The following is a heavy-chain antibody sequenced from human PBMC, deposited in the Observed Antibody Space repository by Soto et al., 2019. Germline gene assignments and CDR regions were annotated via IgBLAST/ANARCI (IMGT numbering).Heavy chain of an antibody. CDR3: ARTSRFDS. J-gene: IGHJ4*02. Sequence: SETLSLTCAVSGGSISSGCYSWSWIRQPPGKGLEWIGYIYHSGSTNYNPSLKSRVTISVDTSKNQFSLKLSSVTAADTAVYYCARTSRFDSWGQGTLVTVSS. CDR2: IYHSGST. CDR1: GGSISSGCYS. V-gene: IGHV4-30-2*01. D-gene: IGHD6-6*01.